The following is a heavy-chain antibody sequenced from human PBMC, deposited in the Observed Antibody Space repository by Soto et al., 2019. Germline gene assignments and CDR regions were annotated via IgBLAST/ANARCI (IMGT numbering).Heavy chain of an antibody. D-gene: IGHD4-17*01. V-gene: IGHV3-66*01. Sequence: EVQLVESGGGLVQHGGSLRLSCAASGFTVSSNYMSWVRQAPGKGLEWVSVIYSGGSIYYADSVKGRFTISRDNSKNTLYLQMNSLRAEDTAVYYCASSSLDYGDYDFDYYYYMDVWGKGTTVTVSS. CDR3: ASSSLDYGDYDFDYYYYMDV. CDR1: GFTVSSNY. J-gene: IGHJ6*03. CDR2: IYSGGSI.